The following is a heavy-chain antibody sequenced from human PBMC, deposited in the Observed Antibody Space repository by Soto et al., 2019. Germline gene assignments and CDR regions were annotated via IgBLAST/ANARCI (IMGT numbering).Heavy chain of an antibody. CDR3: ARVGSSGWSPDY. J-gene: IGHJ4*02. Sequence: KSSETLSLTCSVCGGSLRGHYWTWLQQSPGKGLPWLGYIFYRGSTNYNPSLKRRGTISVDTSKNQFSLKMSSVTAADTAVYYCARVGSSGWSPDYWGRGTLVTVSS. CDR1: GGSLRGHY. V-gene: IGHV4-59*11. CDR2: IFYRGST. D-gene: IGHD6-19*01.